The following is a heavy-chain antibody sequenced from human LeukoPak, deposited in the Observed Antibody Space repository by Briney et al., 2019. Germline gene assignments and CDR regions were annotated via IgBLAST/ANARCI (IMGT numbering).Heavy chain of an antibody. CDR3: ARASGYSSGWYAGY. CDR2: ISGSGGST. J-gene: IGHJ4*02. CDR1: GFTFSSYA. Sequence: GGSLRLSCAASGFTFSSYAMSWVRQAPGKGLEWVSAISGSGGSTYYADSVKGRFTISRDNSKNTLYLQMNSLRAEDTAVYYCARASGYSSGWYAGYWGQGTLVTVSS. V-gene: IGHV3-23*01. D-gene: IGHD6-19*01.